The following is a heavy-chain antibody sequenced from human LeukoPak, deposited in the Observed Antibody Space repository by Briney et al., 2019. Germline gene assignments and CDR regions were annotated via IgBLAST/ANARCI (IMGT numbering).Heavy chain of an antibody. Sequence: GGSLRLSCAASGFTFSSYEMNWVRQAPGKGLEWVSYISSSGSTTYYADSLKGRFTISRDNYKNTLYLQMNSLRAEDTAVYYCAKVDYYDSSGNYPNWFDPWGQGTLVTVSS. V-gene: IGHV3-48*03. D-gene: IGHD3-22*01. CDR2: ISSSGSTT. J-gene: IGHJ5*02. CDR1: GFTFSSYE. CDR3: AKVDYYDSSGNYPNWFDP.